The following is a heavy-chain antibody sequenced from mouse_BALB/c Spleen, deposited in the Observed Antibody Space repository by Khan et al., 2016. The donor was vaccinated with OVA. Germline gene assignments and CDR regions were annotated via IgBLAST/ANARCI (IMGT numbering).Heavy chain of an antibody. D-gene: IGHD1-1*01. CDR3: ARGGITTGYFDY. V-gene: IGHV1-87*01. CDR2: IYPGDGNT. CDR1: GYTFTTYW. Sequence: VELVESGPELARPGASVKLSCKASGYTFTTYWMQWVKPRPGPGLEWIGAIYPGDGNTRYTQKFKGKATLTADKSSSTAYMQLSSLASEDSAVYYGARGGITTGYFDYWGQGTTRTVSS. J-gene: IGHJ2*01.